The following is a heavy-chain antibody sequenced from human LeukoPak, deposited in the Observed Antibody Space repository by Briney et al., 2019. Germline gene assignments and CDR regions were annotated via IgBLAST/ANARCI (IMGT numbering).Heavy chain of an antibody. J-gene: IGHJ4*02. CDR1: GFTFSSYA. CDR2: ISGRGGST. CDR3: AKLAYCSSTSCYVYYFDY. Sequence: GGSLRLSCAASGFTFSSYAMSWVRQAPGKGLEWVSAISGRGGSTYYADSVKGRFTISRDNSKNTLYLQMNSLRAEDTAVYYCAKLAYCSSTSCYVYYFDYWGQGTLVTVSS. D-gene: IGHD2-2*01. V-gene: IGHV3-23*01.